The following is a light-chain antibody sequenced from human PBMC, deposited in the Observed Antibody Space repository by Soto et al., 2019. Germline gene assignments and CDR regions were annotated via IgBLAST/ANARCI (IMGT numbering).Light chain of an antibody. CDR1: QSVNRRS. J-gene: IGKJ1*01. CDR3: QQYDNSRT. Sequence: ILLTQSPGTLSLSPGERATLSCRASQSVNRRSLAWYQQKPGQAPRLLISTISNRATGIPDRFSGSGSGADFTLTISRLEPEDFAVYYCQQYDNSRTFGQGTKVDIK. V-gene: IGKV3-20*01. CDR2: TIS.